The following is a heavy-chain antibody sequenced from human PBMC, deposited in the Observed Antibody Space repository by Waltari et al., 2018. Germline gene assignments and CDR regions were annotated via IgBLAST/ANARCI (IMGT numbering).Heavy chain of an antibody. D-gene: IGHD3-3*01. CDR1: GYTFTSYY. Sequence: QVQLVQSGAAVKKPGASVKVSCKASGYTFTSYYMHWVRQAPGQGLGWMGRNNPSGGRTSYAQKFQGRVTMTRDTSTSTVYMELSSLRSEDTAVYYCARRVLRFLGADYWGQGTLVTVSS. CDR3: ARRVLRFLGADY. J-gene: IGHJ4*02. CDR2: NNPSGGRT. V-gene: IGHV1-46*01.